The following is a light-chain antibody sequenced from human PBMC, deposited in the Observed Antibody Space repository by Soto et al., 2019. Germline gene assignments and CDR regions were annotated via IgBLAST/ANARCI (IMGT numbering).Light chain of an antibody. V-gene: IGKV3-20*01. CDR1: QSVSSGY. Sequence: VLTQSPGTLSLSPGERATLSCRASQSVSSGYLAWYQQKPGQAPRLLIYGASTRATGIPDRFSGSGSGTDFTLTISRLEPEDFAVYYCQQYSSSPSITFGQGTRLEN. CDR3: QQYSSSPSIT. J-gene: IGKJ5*01. CDR2: GAS.